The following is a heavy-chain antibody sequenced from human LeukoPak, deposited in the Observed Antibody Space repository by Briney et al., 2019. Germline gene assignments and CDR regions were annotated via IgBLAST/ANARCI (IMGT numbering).Heavy chain of an antibody. CDR1: GGSISSSSYY. D-gene: IGHD6-13*01. CDR3: ARLAIAAAGTGDDY. Sequence: TSETLSLTCTVSGGSISSSSYYWGWIRQPPGKGLEWIGSIYYSGSTYYNPSLKSRVTISVDTSKNQFSLKLSSVTAADTAVYYCARLAIAAAGTGDDYWGQGTLVTVSS. V-gene: IGHV4-39*01. J-gene: IGHJ4*02. CDR2: IYYSGST.